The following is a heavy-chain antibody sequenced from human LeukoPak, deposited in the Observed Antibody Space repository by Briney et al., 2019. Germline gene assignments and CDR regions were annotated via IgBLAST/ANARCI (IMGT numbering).Heavy chain of an antibody. CDR1: GGSFSSTTYY. V-gene: IGHV4-39*01. J-gene: IGHJ4*02. CDR3: ARQYTGIDY. CDR2: VYYSGST. Sequence: SETLSLTCTVSGGSFSSTTYYWGWIRQPPGKGLEWIGSVYYSGSTYYNQSLKSRVTISVDTSKNQFSLKLSSVTATDTAVFYCARQYTGIDYWGQGTLVTVSS. D-gene: IGHD2-2*02.